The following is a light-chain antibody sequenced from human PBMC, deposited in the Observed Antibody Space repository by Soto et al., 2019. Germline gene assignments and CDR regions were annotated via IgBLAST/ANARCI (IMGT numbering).Light chain of an antibody. CDR3: CSYAGSSTFVV. CDR2: EGS. Sequence: QSALTQPASVSGSPGQSITISCTGTSSDVGSYNLVSWYQQHPGKAPKLMIYEGSKRPSGVSNRFSGSKSGNTASLTISGLQAEDVAEYCCCSYAGSSTFVVFGGGTKLTV. CDR1: SSDVGSYNL. J-gene: IGLJ2*01. V-gene: IGLV2-23*03.